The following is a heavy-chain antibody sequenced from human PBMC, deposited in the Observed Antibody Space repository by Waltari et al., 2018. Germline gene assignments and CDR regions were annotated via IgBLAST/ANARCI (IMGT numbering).Heavy chain of an antibody. D-gene: IGHD6-13*01. J-gene: IGHJ4*02. CDR3: ARGIAAVGFDY. CDR2: IYTSGST. V-gene: IGHV4-61*02. Sequence: QVQLQESGPGLVKPSQTLSLTCTVSGGSISSGSYYWSWIRQPAGKGLEWIGRIYTSGSTNYNPSLKSRVTISVDTSKNQFSLKLSSVTAADTAVYYCARGIAAVGFDYWGQGTLVTVSS. CDR1: GGSISSGSYY.